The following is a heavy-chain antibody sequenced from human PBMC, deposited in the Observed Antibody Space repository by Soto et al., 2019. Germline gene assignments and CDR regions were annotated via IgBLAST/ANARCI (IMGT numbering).Heavy chain of an antibody. CDR2: IWYDGNNK. CDR3: AREGVTGNCSGSSCFPDH. J-gene: IGHJ4*02. CDR1: GFSFSNYG. D-gene: IGHD2-15*01. Sequence: GGSLRLSCATSGFSFSNYGMHWVRQAPGKGLEWVAVIWYDGNNKYYADSVKGRCTISRDSSKNTLYLQMNSLRAEDTAVYYCAREGVTGNCSGSSCFPDHWGQGTPVTVYS. V-gene: IGHV3-33*01.